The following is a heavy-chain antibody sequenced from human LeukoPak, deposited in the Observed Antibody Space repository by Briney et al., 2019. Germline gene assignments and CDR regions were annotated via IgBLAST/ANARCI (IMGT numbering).Heavy chain of an antibody. J-gene: IGHJ4*02. CDR1: GSRFPTYW. CDR2: IYPDDSDT. CDR3: ARMQVTYDYDSRGPTYFDY. V-gene: IGHV5-51*01. D-gene: IGHD3-22*01. Sequence: GASLHISLQGSGSRFPTYWIGWVRQLPGKGLEWMGIIYPDDSDTRYSPSFQGQVTISADKSISTAYLQWSSLKASDTAMYFCARMQVTYDYDSRGPTYFDYWGQGTLVTVAS.